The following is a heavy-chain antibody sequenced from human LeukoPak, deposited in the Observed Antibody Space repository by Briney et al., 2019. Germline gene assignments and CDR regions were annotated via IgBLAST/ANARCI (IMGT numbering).Heavy chain of an antibody. CDR2: IYYSGST. J-gene: IGHJ4*02. V-gene: IGHV4-59*01. Sequence: SETLSLTCTVSGGSISSYYWSWLRQPPGKGLEWIGYIYYSGSTNYNPSLKSRVTISVDTSKNQFSLKLGSVTAADTAVYYCARGHYYSSDFDYWGQGTLVTVSS. D-gene: IGHD3-10*01. CDR1: GGSISSYY. CDR3: ARGHYYSSDFDY.